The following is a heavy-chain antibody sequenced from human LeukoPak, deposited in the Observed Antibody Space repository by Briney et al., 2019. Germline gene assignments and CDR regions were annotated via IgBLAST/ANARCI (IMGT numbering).Heavy chain of an antibody. D-gene: IGHD1-14*01. Sequence: SETLSLTCSVSGGSLSSGSYYWGWIRQPPGKGLERIGTIYYSGSTYYNPSLRSPVTMSVDTSRNHFSLKLISVSAADTAVYYCARHSRTGAGHDFDVWGHGTMVTVSS. CDR2: IYYSGST. CDR3: ARHSRTGAGHDFDV. J-gene: IGHJ3*01. V-gene: IGHV4-39*01. CDR1: GGSLSSGSYY.